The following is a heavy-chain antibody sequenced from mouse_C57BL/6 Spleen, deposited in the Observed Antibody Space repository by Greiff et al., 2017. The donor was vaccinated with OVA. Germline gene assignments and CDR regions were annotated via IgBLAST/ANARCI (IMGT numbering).Heavy chain of an antibody. CDR1: GFTFSDYG. D-gene: IGHD1-1*01. CDR3: ARDTTVDYAMDY. Sequence: EVKLMESGGGLVKPGGSLKLSCAASGFTFSDYGMHWVRQAPEKGLEWVAYISSGSSTIYYADTVKGRFTISRDNAKNTLFLQMTSLRSEDTAMYYCARDTTVDYAMDYWGQGTSVTVSS. CDR2: ISSGSSTI. J-gene: IGHJ4*01. V-gene: IGHV5-17*01.